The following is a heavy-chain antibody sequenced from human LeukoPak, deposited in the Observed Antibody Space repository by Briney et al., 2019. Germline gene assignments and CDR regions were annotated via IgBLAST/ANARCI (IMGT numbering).Heavy chain of an antibody. CDR2: IYHSGST. V-gene: IGHV4-59*12. CDR1: GGSISNYY. Sequence: PSETLSLTCTVSGGSISNYYWSWIRQPPRRGLEWIGYIYHSGSTNYNPSLKSRLSISVDTSKNQFSLRLSSVTAADTAVFYCARKGLRDAFDIWGQGTMVTVSS. CDR3: ARKGLRDAFDI. J-gene: IGHJ3*02.